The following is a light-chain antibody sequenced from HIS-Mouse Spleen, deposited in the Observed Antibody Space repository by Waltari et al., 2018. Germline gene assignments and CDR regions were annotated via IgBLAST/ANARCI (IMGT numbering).Light chain of an antibody. CDR1: PSVSSY. CDR2: DSS. J-gene: IGKJ4*01. CDR3: QQRSNWPPLT. Sequence: ELVLTQSPAPLSFSPGARATLSCRASPSVSSYLAWYQQKPGQAPRLLIYDSSNRSTGIPARFSGSGSGTDFTLTISSLEPEDFAVYYCQQRSNWPPLTFGGGTKVEIK. V-gene: IGKV3-11*01.